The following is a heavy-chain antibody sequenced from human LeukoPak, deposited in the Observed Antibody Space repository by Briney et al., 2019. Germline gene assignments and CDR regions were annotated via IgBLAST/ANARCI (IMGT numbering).Heavy chain of an antibody. CDR3: ARDLLGRGGSFDY. CDR1: GGSISSGYYY. D-gene: IGHD3-10*01. CDR2: IYYSGST. Sequence: SETLSLTCTVSGGSISSGYYYWSWIRQHPGKGLEWIGYIYYSGSTYYNPSLKSRVTISVDTSTNQFSLKLTSVTAADTAVYYCARDLLGRGGSFDYWGQGTLVTVSS. J-gene: IGHJ4*02. V-gene: IGHV4-31*03.